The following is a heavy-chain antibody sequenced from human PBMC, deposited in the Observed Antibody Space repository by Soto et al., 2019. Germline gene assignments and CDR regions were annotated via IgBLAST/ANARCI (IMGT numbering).Heavy chain of an antibody. CDR1: GFTFSGFG. D-gene: IGHD4-17*01. Sequence: QVQLVESGGGVVQPGRSLRLSCAASGFTFSGFGMHWVRQAPGKGLEWVAVISYDGNNKYYADSVKGRFTISRDNSKNTRYLQMKTLSAEDTAVYYAAKDQLPSTVTTPPYWGQGTLVTVSS. J-gene: IGHJ4*02. CDR3: AKDQLPSTVTTPPY. V-gene: IGHV3-30*18. CDR2: ISYDGNNK.